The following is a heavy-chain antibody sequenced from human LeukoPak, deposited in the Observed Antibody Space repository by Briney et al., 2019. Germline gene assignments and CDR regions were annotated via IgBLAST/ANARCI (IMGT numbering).Heavy chain of an antibody. CDR2: IYTSGST. CDR1: GGSISSYY. D-gene: IGHD3-10*01. V-gene: IGHV4-4*07. CDR3: ARDRHGGLLWFGELLNNRFDP. J-gene: IGHJ5*02. Sequence: SETLSLTCTVSGGSISSYYWSWIRQPAGKGLEWIGRIYTSGSTNYNPSLKRRVTMSIDTSKNQFSLNLSSVTAAATAVYYCARDRHGGLLWFGELLNNRFDPWGQGTLVTVSS.